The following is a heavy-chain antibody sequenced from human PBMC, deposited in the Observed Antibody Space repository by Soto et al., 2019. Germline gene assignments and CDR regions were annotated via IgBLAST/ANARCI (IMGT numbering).Heavy chain of an antibody. CDR2: MNPNSGNT. V-gene: IGHV1-8*01. CDR3: ASEGVRGMDV. D-gene: IGHD3-16*01. Sequence: QVQLVQSGAEVKKPGASVKVSCKASGYTFTSYDINWVRQATGQGLEWMGWMNPNSGNTGYARKLQGRITMTRNTSIITAYMELCSLTAEDTAVYDCASEGVRGMDVWGQGTTVTVSS. CDR1: GYTFTSYD. J-gene: IGHJ6*02.